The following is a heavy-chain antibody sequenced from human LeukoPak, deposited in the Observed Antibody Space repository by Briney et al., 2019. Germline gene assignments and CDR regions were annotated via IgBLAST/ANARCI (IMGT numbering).Heavy chain of an antibody. CDR1: GGSISSYY. Sequence: PSETLSLTCTVSGGSISSYYWSWIRQPAGKGLEWIGRIYTSGSTNYNPSLKTRVTMSIDTSKNQFSLRLSSVTAADTAVYYCVMGRDPRFFYRGQGTLVTVSS. J-gene: IGHJ4*02. CDR2: IYTSGST. CDR3: VMGRDPRFFY. D-gene: IGHD3-3*01. V-gene: IGHV4-4*07.